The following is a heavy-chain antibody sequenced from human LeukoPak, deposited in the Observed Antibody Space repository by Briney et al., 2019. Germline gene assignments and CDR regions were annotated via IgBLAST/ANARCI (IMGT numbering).Heavy chain of an antibody. CDR2: NYYRGST. CDR3: ARETNWNSPIDY. D-gene: IGHD1-7*01. J-gene: IGHJ4*02. CDR1: GGSISNTNYY. V-gene: IGHV4-39*01. Sequence: SETLSLTCTVSGGSISNTNYYWGWIRQAPGKGLEWIGSNYYRGSTSYNPSLKSLVTISVDTTKNQFSLKLNSVTAADTAVYYCARETNWNSPIDYWGQGTLVTVSS.